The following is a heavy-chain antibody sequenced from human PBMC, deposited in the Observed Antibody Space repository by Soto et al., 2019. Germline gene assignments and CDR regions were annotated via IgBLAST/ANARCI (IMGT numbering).Heavy chain of an antibody. V-gene: IGHV3-30*18. CDR2: ISYDGSNK. D-gene: IGHD5-18*01. CDR1: GFTFSTYG. CDR3: AKDQRTATAIDWCFDI. Sequence: PGGSLRLSCAASGFTFSTYGMHWVRQTPGKGLEWVALISYDGSNKLYSDSVRGRFTISRDNSKNTLYLQMNSLRAEDTAVYYCAKDQRTATAIDWCFDIWGRGTLVTVXS. J-gene: IGHJ2*01.